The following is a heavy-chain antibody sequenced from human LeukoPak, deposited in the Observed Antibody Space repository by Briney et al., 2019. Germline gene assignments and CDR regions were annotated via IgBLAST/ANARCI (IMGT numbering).Heavy chain of an antibody. CDR3: VSFITVAGMDV. CDR1: GFPFSIYW. Sequence: GSLRLSCAASGFPFSIYWMHWVRQAPGKGLVWVSHINGDGSDTSYADSVKGRFTISRDNAKNTLYLQMWSLRAEDTAIYYCVSFITVAGMDVWGTGTTVSVSS. D-gene: IGHD6-19*01. J-gene: IGHJ6*04. CDR2: INGDGSDT. V-gene: IGHV3-74*01.